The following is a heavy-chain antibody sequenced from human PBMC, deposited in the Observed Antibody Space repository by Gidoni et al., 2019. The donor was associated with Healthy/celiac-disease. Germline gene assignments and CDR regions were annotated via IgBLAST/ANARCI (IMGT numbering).Heavy chain of an antibody. Sequence: EVQLLESGGGLVQPGGSLRLSCAASGFTFSSYAMSWVRQAPGKGLEWVSAISGSGGSTYYADPVKGRFTISRDNSKNTLYLQMNSLRAEDTAVYYCAKEGEYYDFWSGYYPNYYMDVWGKGTTVTVSS. CDR2: ISGSGGST. CDR3: AKEGEYYDFWSGYYPNYYMDV. J-gene: IGHJ6*03. D-gene: IGHD3-3*01. V-gene: IGHV3-23*01. CDR1: GFTFSSYA.